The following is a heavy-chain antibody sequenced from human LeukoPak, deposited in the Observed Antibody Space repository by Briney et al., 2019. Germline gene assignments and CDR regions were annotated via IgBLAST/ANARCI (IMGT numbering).Heavy chain of an antibody. Sequence: ASVKVSCKPSGYTFTSYYMHWVRQAPGQGLEWMGIINPSGGSTSYAQKFQGRVAMTRDMSTSTVYTELSSLRSEDTAVYYCARDGNSGYDDYFDYWGQGTLVTVSS. V-gene: IGHV1-46*01. D-gene: IGHD5-12*01. J-gene: IGHJ4*02. CDR3: ARDGNSGYDDYFDY. CDR1: GYTFTSYY. CDR2: INPSGGST.